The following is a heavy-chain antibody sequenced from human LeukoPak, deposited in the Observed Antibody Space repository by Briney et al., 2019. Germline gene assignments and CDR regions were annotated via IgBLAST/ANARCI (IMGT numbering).Heavy chain of an antibody. V-gene: IGHV3-21*01. D-gene: IGHD2-2*01. CDR3: ASGPRPYSSTSCYPY. J-gene: IGHJ4*02. Sequence: GGSLRLSCAASGFTFSSCSMNWVRQAPGKGLEWVSSISSSSSYIYYADSVEGRFTISRDNAKNSLYLQMNSLRAEDTAVYYCASGPRPYSSTSCYPYWDQGTLVTVSS. CDR1: GFTFSSCS. CDR2: ISSSSSYI.